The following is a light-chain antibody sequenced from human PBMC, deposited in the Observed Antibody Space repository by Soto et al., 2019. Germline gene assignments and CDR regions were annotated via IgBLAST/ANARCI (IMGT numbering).Light chain of an antibody. CDR1: QSVTSSY. Sequence: EVVLTQSPGTLSLSPGERATLSCRASQSVTSSYLAWYQQKPGQAPRLLIYAASSRATGIPDRFSGSGSGTDFTLSISRLEPEDFAVYYCQHYGSSATWTFGQGTKVEIK. CDR2: AAS. J-gene: IGKJ1*01. V-gene: IGKV3-20*01. CDR3: QHYGSSATWT.